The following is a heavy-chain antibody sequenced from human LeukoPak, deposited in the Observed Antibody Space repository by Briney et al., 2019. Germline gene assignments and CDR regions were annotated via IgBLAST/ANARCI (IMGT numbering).Heavy chain of an antibody. V-gene: IGHV3-21*04. CDR3: AKDLTPYCSSTSCYLRFSYYFDY. CDR1: GFTFSSYS. D-gene: IGHD2-2*01. Sequence: PGGSLRLSCAASGFTFSSYSMNWVRQAPGKGLEWVSSISSSSSYIYYADSVKGRFTISRDNSKNTLYLQMNSLRAEDTAVYYCAKDLTPYCSSTSCYLRFSYYFDYWGQGTLVTVSS. CDR2: ISSSSSYI. J-gene: IGHJ4*02.